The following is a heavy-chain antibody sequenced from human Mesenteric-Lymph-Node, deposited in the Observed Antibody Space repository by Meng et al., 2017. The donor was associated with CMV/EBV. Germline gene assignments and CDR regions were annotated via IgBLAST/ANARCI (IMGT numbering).Heavy chain of an antibody. V-gene: IGHV3-21*06. Sequence: GGSLRLSCAASGFTFNMYNMYWVRQAPGKGLEWLSSISSSSIYIYYADSVRGRFTISRDNAKGSLYLQMNSLRAEDTAMYYCARDIDPGDFWSGYPPLGGMDVWGQGTTVTVSS. D-gene: IGHD3-3*01. CDR2: ISSSSIYI. CDR1: GFTFNMYN. CDR3: ARDIDPGDFWSGYPPLGGMDV. J-gene: IGHJ6*02.